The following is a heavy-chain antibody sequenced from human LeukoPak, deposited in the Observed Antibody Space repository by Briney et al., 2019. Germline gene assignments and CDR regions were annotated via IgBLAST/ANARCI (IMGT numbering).Heavy chain of an antibody. CDR2: IYYSGST. D-gene: IGHD6-13*01. V-gene: IGHV4-39*01. CDR3: ARHTIAAAGKGYYYMDV. Sequence: PSETLSLTCTVSGGSISSSSYYWGWIRQPPGKGLEWIGSIYYSGSTYYNPSLKSRVTISVDTSKNQFSLKLSSVTAADTAVYYCARHTIAAAGKGYYYMDVWGKGTTVTVSS. CDR1: GGSISSSSYY. J-gene: IGHJ6*03.